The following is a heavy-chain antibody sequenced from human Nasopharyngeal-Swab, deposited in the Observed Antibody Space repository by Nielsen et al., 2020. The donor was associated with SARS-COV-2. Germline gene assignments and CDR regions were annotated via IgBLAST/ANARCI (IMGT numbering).Heavy chain of an antibody. CDR2: ISGSGGST. CDR3: AKEGSAAGNAFDI. Sequence: GESLKISCAASGFSFNSFAMSWVRQAPGKGLEWVSAISGSGGSTYYADSVKGRFTISRDNSKNTLYLQMNSLRAEDTAVYYCAKEGSAAGNAFDIWGQGTMVTVSS. V-gene: IGHV3-23*01. CDR1: GFSFNSFA. J-gene: IGHJ3*02. D-gene: IGHD6-13*01.